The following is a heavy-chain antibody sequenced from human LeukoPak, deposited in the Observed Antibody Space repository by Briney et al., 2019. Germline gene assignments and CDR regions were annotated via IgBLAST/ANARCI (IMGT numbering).Heavy chain of an antibody. CDR1: GFTFSSYA. CDR2: ISGSGGST. Sequence: GGSLRLSCAASGFTFSSYAMSWVRQAPGKGLEWVSAISGSGGSTYYADSVKGRFTISRDNSKNTLYLQMNSLRAEDTAVYYCAKEYKRIAAAGTQFGGDYWGQGTLDTVSS. V-gene: IGHV3-23*01. CDR3: AKEYKRIAAAGTQFGGDY. J-gene: IGHJ4*02. D-gene: IGHD6-13*01.